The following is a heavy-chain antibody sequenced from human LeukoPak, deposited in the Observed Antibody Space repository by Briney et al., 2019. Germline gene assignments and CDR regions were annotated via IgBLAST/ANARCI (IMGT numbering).Heavy chain of an antibody. CDR1: GFTFSSYD. Sequence: GGSLRLSCAASGFTFSSYDMHWVRQATGKGLEWVSAIGTAGDTYYPGSVKGRFTISRENAKNSLYLQMNSLRAGDTAVYYCAGGSYGSGELNWFDPWGQGTLVTVSS. V-gene: IGHV3-13*01. D-gene: IGHD3-10*01. CDR2: IGTAGDT. J-gene: IGHJ5*02. CDR3: AGGSYGSGELNWFDP.